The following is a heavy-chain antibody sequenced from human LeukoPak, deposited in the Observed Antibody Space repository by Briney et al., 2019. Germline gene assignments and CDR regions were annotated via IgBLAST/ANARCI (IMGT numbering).Heavy chain of an antibody. CDR2: ISSSSSYI. J-gene: IGHJ4*02. D-gene: IGHD4-11*01. V-gene: IGHV3-21*04. Sequence: PGGSLRLSCATSGLTFSSFAMNWVRQAPGKGLEWVSSISSSSSYIYHADSVKGRFTISRDNAKNSLYLQMNSLRAEDTAVYYCARGLQSAYWGQGTLVTVSS. CDR3: ARGLQSAY. CDR1: GLTFSSFA.